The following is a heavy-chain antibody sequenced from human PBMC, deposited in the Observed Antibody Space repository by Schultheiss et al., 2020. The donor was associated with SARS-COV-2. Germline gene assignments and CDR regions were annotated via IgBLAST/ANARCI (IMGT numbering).Heavy chain of an antibody. Sequence: LRLSCTVSGGSISSSSYYWGWIRQPPGKGLEWIGRIYTSGSTNYNPSLKSRVTISVDTSKNQFSLKLSSVTAADTAVYYCARHKQGAAPGPIDYWGQGTLVTVSS. J-gene: IGHJ4*02. CDR1: GGSISSSSYY. CDR3: ARHKQGAAPGPIDY. D-gene: IGHD6-13*01. CDR2: IYTSGST. V-gene: IGHV4-61*02.